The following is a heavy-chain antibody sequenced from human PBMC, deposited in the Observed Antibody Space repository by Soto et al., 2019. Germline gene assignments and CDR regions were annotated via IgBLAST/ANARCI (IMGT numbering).Heavy chain of an antibody. CDR2: IKQDGSEK. D-gene: IGHD7-27*01. J-gene: IGHJ5*02. CDR3: ARGLGIRGNWFDP. CDR1: GFTFSSYW. Sequence: EVQLVESGGGLVQPGGSLRLSCAASGFTFSSYWMSWVRQAPGKGLEWVANIKQDGSEKYYVDSVKGRFTISRDNAKNSLYPQMNSLRAEDTAVYYCARGLGIRGNWFDPWGQGTLVTVSS. V-gene: IGHV3-7*01.